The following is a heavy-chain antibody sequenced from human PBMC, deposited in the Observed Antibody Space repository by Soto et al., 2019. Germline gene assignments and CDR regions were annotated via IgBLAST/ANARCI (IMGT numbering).Heavy chain of an antibody. CDR1: GNSISTGAYY. V-gene: IGHV4-31*03. CDR3: AREGRSAAPQAGFDL. Sequence: QVQLQESGPGLLKPSQTLSLTCTVSGNSISTGAYYWSWLRQHPVKGLEWIGHIFYSGNTHYSPSLESCVTISVDTSKKQFSIKLTSVTVADTAIYYCAREGRSAAPQAGFDLWGQGTLVTVSS. J-gene: IGHJ4*02. D-gene: IGHD3-10*01. CDR2: IFYSGNT.